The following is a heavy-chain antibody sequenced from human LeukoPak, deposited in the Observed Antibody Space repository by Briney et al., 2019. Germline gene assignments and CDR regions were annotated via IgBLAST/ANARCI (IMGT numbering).Heavy chain of an antibody. CDR1: GYSFTSYW. CDR2: IYPGDSDT. V-gene: IGHV5-51*01. Sequence: PGESLKISCKGSGYSFTSYWIGWVRQMPGKGLEWMGIIYPGDSDTRYSPSFQGQVTISADKSISTAYLQWSSLKASDTAMYYCARIAVAGTARPREFDYWGQGTLVTVSS. CDR3: ARIAVAGTARPREFDY. J-gene: IGHJ4*02. D-gene: IGHD6-19*01.